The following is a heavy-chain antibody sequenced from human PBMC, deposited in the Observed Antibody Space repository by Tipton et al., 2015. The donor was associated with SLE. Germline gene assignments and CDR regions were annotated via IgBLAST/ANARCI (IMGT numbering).Heavy chain of an antibody. V-gene: IGHV4-31*03. CDR1: GGSISSGGYY. CDR3: ARHTPPWDYYYYGMDV. CDR2: IYYSGST. J-gene: IGHJ6*04. Sequence: TLSLTCTVSGGSISSGGYYWSWIRQHPGKGLEWIGYIYYSGSTYYNPSLTSRVTISVDTSKNQFSLKLSSVTAADTAVYYCARHTPPWDYYYYGMDVWGKGTTVTVSS. D-gene: IGHD3-16*01.